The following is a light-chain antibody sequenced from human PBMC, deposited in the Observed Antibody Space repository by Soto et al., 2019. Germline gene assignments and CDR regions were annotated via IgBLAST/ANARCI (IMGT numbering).Light chain of an antibody. CDR1: SXNIGNNY. CDR3: GTWDSSLSAVV. J-gene: IGLJ2*01. V-gene: IGLV1-51*02. Sequence: QSVLTQPPSVSAAPGQKVTXSCSXSSXNIGNNYVSWYQQLPGTAPKLLIYENNKRPSGIPDRFSGSKSGTSATLGITGLQTGDEADYYCGTWDSSLSAVVFGGGTKLTVL. CDR2: ENN.